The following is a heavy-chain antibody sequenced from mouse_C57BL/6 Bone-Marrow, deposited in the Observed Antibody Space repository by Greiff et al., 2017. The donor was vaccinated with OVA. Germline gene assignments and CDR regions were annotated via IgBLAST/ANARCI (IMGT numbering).Heavy chain of an antibody. CDR2: IYPGSGST. D-gene: IGHD1-1*01. Sequence: QVQLQQPGAELVKPGASVKMSCKASGYTFTSYWITWVKQRPGQGLEWIGDIYPGSGSTNYNEKFKSKATLTVDTSSSTAYMQLSSLTSEDSAVYYCAVSTTVVATRAYWGQGTLVTVSA. V-gene: IGHV1-55*01. CDR3: AVSTTVVATRAY. CDR1: GYTFTSYW. J-gene: IGHJ3*01.